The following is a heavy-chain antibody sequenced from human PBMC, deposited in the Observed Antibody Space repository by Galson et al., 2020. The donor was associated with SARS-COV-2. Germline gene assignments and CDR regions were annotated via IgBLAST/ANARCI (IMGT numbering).Heavy chain of an antibody. CDR2: IYHSGST. CDR3: GYGYSSSWYMG. V-gene: IGHV4-38-2*02. D-gene: IGHD6-13*01. J-gene: IGHJ4*02. CDR1: GYSISSGYY. Sequence: SETLSLPCTVSGYSISSGYYRGWTRQPPGKGMEWIGSIYHSGSTYYNPSLKSRVTISVDTSKKQFSLKLSSVTAADTAVYYCGYGYSSSWYMGWGQGTLVTVSS.